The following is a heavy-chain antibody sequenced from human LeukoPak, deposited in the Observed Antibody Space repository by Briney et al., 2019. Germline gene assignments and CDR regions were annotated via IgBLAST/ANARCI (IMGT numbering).Heavy chain of an antibody. Sequence: PLETLSLTCAVYGGSFSGYYWSWIRQPPGKGLEWIGEINHSGSTNYNPSLKSRVTISVDTSKNQFSLKLSSVTAADTAVYYCARGRGSSSYDYWGQGTLVTVSS. CDR2: INHSGST. V-gene: IGHV4-34*01. CDR1: GGSFSGYY. D-gene: IGHD6-13*01. CDR3: ARGRGSSSYDY. J-gene: IGHJ4*02.